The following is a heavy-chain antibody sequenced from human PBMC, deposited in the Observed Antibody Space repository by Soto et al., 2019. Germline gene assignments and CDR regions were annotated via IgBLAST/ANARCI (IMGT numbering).Heavy chain of an antibody. CDR3: ARGHSYGNIIDY. Sequence: GASVKVSCKASGGTFSSYAISWVRQAPGQGLEWMGGIIPIFGTANYAQKFQGRVTITADESTSTAYMELSSLRSEDTAVYYCARGHSYGNIIDYWGQGTLVTVSS. J-gene: IGHJ4*02. V-gene: IGHV1-69*13. D-gene: IGHD5-18*01. CDR1: GGTFSSYA. CDR2: IIPIFGTA.